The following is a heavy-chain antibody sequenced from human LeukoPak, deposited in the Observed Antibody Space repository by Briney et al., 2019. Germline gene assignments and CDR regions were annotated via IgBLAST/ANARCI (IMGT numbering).Heavy chain of an antibody. D-gene: IGHD1-20*01. Sequence: SETLSLTCTVSGGSISSSSYYWGWIRQPPGKGLEWIGSIYHSGSTYYNSSLKSRVTISVDTSKNQFSLKLSSVTAADTAVYYCARIITGTTFYFDYWGQGTLVTVSS. V-gene: IGHV4-39*07. CDR3: ARIITGTTFYFDY. CDR1: GGSISSSSYY. CDR2: IYHSGST. J-gene: IGHJ4*02.